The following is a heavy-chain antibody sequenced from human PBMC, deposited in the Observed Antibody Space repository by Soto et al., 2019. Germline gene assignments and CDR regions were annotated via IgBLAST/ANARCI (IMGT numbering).Heavy chain of an antibody. CDR2: IFYSGHL. D-gene: IGHD1-26*01. CDR1: GASFGTYY. CDR3: AREGGGYRFAY. V-gene: IGHV4-59*01. J-gene: IGHJ4*02. Sequence: ESGPGLVKPSETLSLTCAVSGASFGTYYWSWIRQPPGKGLEWIGYIFYSGHLKYNPSLRSRLTISVDTSKHKISLRLPSVTAADTAVYYCAREGGGYRFAYWGQGTLVTVSS.